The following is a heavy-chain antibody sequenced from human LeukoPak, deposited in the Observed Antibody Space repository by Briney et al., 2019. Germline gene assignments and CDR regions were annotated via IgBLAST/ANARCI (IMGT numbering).Heavy chain of an antibody. CDR3: TAYEILTGYYLFDY. J-gene: IGHJ4*02. CDR1: GGSISSYY. CDR2: IYTSGST. D-gene: IGHD3-9*01. V-gene: IGHV4-4*07. Sequence: SETMSLTCTVSGGSISSYYWSWIRQPAGKGLEWIGRIYTSGSTNYNPSLKSRVTMSVDTSKNQFSLKLSSVTAADTFFKQRTAYEILTGYYLFDYWGQGTLVTVSS.